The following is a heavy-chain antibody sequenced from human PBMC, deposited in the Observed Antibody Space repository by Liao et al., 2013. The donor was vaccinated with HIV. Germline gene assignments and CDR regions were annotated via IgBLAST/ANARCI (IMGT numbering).Heavy chain of an antibody. CDR2: INHSGST. D-gene: IGHD3-16*01. CDR1: GGSFSGYY. CDR3: ARDPSAGLVSLGQHYFDY. J-gene: IGHJ4*02. V-gene: IGHV4-34*01. Sequence: QVQLQQWGAGLLKPSETLSLTCAVYGGSFSGYYWSWIRQPPGKGLEWIGEINHSGSTNYNPSLKSRVSISVDTSKNQFSLRLSSVTAADTAVYYCARDPSAGLVSLGQHYFDYWGPGNPGHRLL.